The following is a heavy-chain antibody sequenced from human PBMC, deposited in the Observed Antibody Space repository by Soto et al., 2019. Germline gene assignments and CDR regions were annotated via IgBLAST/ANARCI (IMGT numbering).Heavy chain of an antibody. CDR2: IYHSGST. Sequence: SETLSLTCAVSGGSISSGDHSWSWIRQPPGKGLEWIGYIYHSGSTYYNPSLKSRVTISVDRSKNQFSLNLSSVTAADTAVYYCASSVTTSFYYYGMDVWGQGTTVTVSS. CDR3: ASSVTTSFYYYGMDV. V-gene: IGHV4-30-2*01. D-gene: IGHD4-17*01. J-gene: IGHJ6*02. CDR1: GGSISSGDHS.